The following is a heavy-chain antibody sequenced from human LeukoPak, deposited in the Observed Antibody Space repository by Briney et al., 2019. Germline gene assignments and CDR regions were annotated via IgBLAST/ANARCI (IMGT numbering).Heavy chain of an antibody. V-gene: IGHV4-34*01. J-gene: IGHJ4*02. D-gene: IGHD5-18*01. CDR3: AREYSYRMFDY. Sequence: PSETLSLTCAVYGGSFSGYYWSWIRQPPGKGLEWIGEINHSGSTNYNPSLKSRATISVDTSKNQFSLKLSSVTAADTAVYYCAREYSYRMFDYWGQGTLVTVSS. CDR1: GGSFSGYY. CDR2: INHSGST.